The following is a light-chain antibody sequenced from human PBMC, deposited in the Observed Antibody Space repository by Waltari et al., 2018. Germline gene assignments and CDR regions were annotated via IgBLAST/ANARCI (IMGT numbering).Light chain of an antibody. V-gene: IGKV4-1*01. Sequence: EIVLTQSPDSLAVSLGERATINCKSSQSVLYSSNNKNYLAWYQQKPGQPLKLPIYWASIRESGVPDRFSGSGSGTDFTLTISSLQAEDVAVYYCHQFYSDPRTFGQGTTVEIK. CDR3: HQFYSDPRT. CDR1: QSVLYSSNNKNY. CDR2: WAS. J-gene: IGKJ1*01.